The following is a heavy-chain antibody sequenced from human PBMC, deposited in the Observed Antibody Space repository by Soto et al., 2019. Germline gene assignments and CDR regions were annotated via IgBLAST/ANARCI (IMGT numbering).Heavy chain of an antibody. J-gene: IGHJ4*02. CDR2: ISGSGGTT. V-gene: IGHV3-11*01. CDR1: RLTFSDYY. Sequence: QPQLVESGGGLVKPGGSLRLSCAASRLTFSDYYMGWIRQAPGKGLEWISYISGSGGTTYYADSVKGRFTISRDNAKNSLYLHMNGLRVEDTAIYYCARDPEPQYYFDSWGQGTLVTVSS. CDR3: ARDPEPQYYFDS.